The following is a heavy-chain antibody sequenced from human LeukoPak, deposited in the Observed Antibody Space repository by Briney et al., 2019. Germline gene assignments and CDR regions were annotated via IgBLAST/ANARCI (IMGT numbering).Heavy chain of an antibody. CDR1: GGSISSSSYY. Sequence: SETLSLTCTVSGGSISSSSYYWGWIRQPPGKGLEWIGSIYYSGSTYYNPSLKSRVTISVDTSKNQFSLKLSSVTAADTAVYYCARRRSWPEFDYWGQGTLVTVSS. V-gene: IGHV4-39*01. D-gene: IGHD6-13*01. J-gene: IGHJ4*02. CDR2: IYYSGST. CDR3: ARRRSWPEFDY.